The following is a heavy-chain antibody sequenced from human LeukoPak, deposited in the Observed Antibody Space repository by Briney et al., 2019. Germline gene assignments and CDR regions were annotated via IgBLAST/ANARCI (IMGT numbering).Heavy chain of an antibody. CDR2: IYYGGTT. Sequence: PSETLSLTCTVSGGSISSSNYYWGWIRQPPGKGLEWIGSIYYGGTTYYSPSLKSRLTISVDTSKNQFSLKLSSVTAADTAVYYCARGRNKYQLLYRNWFDPWGQGTLVTVSS. V-gene: IGHV4-39*01. CDR3: ARGRNKYQLLYRNWFDP. CDR1: GGSISSSNYY. D-gene: IGHD2-2*02. J-gene: IGHJ5*02.